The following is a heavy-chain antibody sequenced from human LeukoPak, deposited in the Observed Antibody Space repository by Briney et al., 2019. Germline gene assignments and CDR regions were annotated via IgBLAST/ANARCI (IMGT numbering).Heavy chain of an antibody. CDR1: GGSISSYY. D-gene: IGHD3-22*01. CDR2: IYTSGST. J-gene: IGHJ2*01. Sequence: SETLSLTCTVSGGSISSYYWSWIRQPAGKGLEWIGRIYTSGSTNYNPSLKSRVTMSVDTSKNQFSLKLSSVTAADTAVYYCARLRLNYYDSSGPVEYFDLWGRGTLVTVSS. CDR3: ARLRLNYYDSSGPVEYFDL. V-gene: IGHV4-4*07.